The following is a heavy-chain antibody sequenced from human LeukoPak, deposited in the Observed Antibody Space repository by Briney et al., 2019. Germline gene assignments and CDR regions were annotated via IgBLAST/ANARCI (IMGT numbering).Heavy chain of an antibody. CDR2: ISAYNGNT. D-gene: IGHD3-9*01. CDR3: ARDRGRPGTNRLRYFDWLSETSDY. CDR1: GYTFTSYG. J-gene: IGHJ4*02. Sequence: ASVKVSCKASGYTFTSYGISWVRQAPGQGLEWMGWISAYNGNTNYAQKLQGRVTMTTDTSTSTAYMELRSLRSDDTAVYYCARDRGRPGTNRLRYFDWLSETSDYWGQGTLVTVSS. V-gene: IGHV1-18*01.